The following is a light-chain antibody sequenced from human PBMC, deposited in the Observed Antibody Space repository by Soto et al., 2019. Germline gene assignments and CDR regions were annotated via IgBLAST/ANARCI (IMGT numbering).Light chain of an antibody. CDR1: SSNIGSET. J-gene: IGLJ3*02. CDR3: AAWDDSLKGWV. V-gene: IGLV1-44*01. Sequence: QSVLTQPPSASGTPGQRVTISCSGSSSNIGSETVNWYQQVPGTAPKLLIYANNQRPSGVPDRFSVSKSGTSASLAIGGLQSEGEADYYCAAWDDSLKGWVFGGGTKVTVL. CDR2: ANN.